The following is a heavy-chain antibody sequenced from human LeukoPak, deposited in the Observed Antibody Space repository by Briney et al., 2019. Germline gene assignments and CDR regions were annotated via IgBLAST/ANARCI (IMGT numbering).Heavy chain of an antibody. V-gene: IGHV3-7*04. CDR1: GFTFSSYW. J-gene: IGHJ4*02. CDR3: ARVKDGRGYYFDY. CDR2: IKQVGSEK. D-gene: IGHD2-15*01. Sequence: PGGSLRLSCAPSGFTFSSYWMSWVRQAPGKGREWVANIKQVGSEKYYVDSVKVRFTISRDNAKNSLYLQMNSVRAEDTAVYYCARVKDGRGYYFDYWGQGTLVTVSS.